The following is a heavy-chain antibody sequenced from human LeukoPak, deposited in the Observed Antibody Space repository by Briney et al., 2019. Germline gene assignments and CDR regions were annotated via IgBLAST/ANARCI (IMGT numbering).Heavy chain of an antibody. Sequence: SETLSLTCAVYGGSFIGYDWTWIRQPPGKGLEWIGEINHSSGTNYNPSLKRRVTISVDTSKNQFSLKLSSVTPADTAVYYCASLARGGNWFDPWGQGTLVTVSS. CDR1: GGSFIGYD. CDR2: INHSSGT. CDR3: ASLARGGNWFDP. D-gene: IGHD6-6*01. J-gene: IGHJ5*02. V-gene: IGHV4-34*01.